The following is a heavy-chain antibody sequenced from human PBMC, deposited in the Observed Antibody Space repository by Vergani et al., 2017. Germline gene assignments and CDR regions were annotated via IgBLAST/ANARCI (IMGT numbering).Heavy chain of an antibody. CDR1: GFTFSSYG. J-gene: IGHJ5*02. Sequence: VQLVESGGGLVQPGRSLRLSCAASGFTFSSYGMHWVRQAPGKGLEWVAVISYDGSNKYYADSVKGRFTISRDNSKNTLYLQMNSLRAEDTAVYYCAKDQGGKYDILTGYYSENWFDPWGQGTLVTVSS. V-gene: IGHV3-30*18. CDR2: ISYDGSNK. D-gene: IGHD3-9*01. CDR3: AKDQGGKYDILTGYYSENWFDP.